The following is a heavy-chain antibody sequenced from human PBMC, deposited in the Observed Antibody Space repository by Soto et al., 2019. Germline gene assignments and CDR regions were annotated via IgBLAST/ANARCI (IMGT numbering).Heavy chain of an antibody. D-gene: IGHD5-12*01. J-gene: IGHJ5*02. Sequence: QVHLVQSGVEVKTPGASMKVSCQASGYTFFTYDISWVRQAPGQGLEWMGWISSYSGDTKYSQKFQGRFTMTTDTSTTTAYLELRSLRSDYTPGYYCARHHGPTTSDKWFDPWGQGTLVTVSS. CDR2: ISSYSGDT. CDR1: GYTFFTYD. CDR3: ARHHGPTTSDKWFDP. V-gene: IGHV1-18*01.